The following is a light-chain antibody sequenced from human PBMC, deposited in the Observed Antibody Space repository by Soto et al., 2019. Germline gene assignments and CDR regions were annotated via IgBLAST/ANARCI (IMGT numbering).Light chain of an antibody. CDR1: QSVSSN. CDR2: GAS. Sequence: TVLTQTPATLSVSPGERATLSCRASQSVSSNLAWYQQKPGQAPRLLIYGASTRATGIPARFSGSGSGTDFTLTICGLQPGAFETYCCHLHIYYAAASGHGTKVDIK. J-gene: IGKJ1*01. V-gene: IGKV3-15*01. CDR3: HLHIYYAAA.